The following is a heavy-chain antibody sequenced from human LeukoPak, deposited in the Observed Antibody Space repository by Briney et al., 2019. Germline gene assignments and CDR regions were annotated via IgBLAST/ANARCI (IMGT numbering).Heavy chain of an antibody. D-gene: IGHD3-10*01. CDR1: GGSISSGSYY. CDR3: ARDQTYSGSGIYTYFDY. J-gene: IGHJ4*02. Sequence: SETLSLTCTVSGGSISSGSYYWSWIRRPAGKGPEWIGRIYTTGSTNYNPSLKSRVTISVDTSENQFSLNLSSVTAADTAVYYCARDQTYSGSGIYTYFDYWGQGILVTVSS. CDR2: IYTTGST. V-gene: IGHV4-61*02.